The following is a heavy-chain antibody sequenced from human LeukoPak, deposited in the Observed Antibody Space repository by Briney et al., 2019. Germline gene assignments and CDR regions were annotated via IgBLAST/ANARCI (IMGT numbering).Heavy chain of an antibody. V-gene: IGHV3-23*01. D-gene: IGHD3-22*01. CDR2: ISNNGGST. CDR3: AKGSSGYFLDL. CDR1: GFTFSSYA. Sequence: GGSLRLSCAASGFTFSSYAMSWVRQAPGKGLEWVSAISNNGGSTSYANSVKGRFTISRDNSKNTLFLQMNSLRADDTALYYCAKGSSGYFLDLWGQGTLVTVSS. J-gene: IGHJ5*02.